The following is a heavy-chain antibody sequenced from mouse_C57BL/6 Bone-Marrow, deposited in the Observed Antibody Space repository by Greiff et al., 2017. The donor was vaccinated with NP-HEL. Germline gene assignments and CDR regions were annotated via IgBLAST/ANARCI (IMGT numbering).Heavy chain of an antibody. Sequence: EVQGVESGGGLVQPGGSMKLSCVASGFTFSNYWMNWVRQSPEKGLEWVAQIRFKSDNYATHYAESVKGRFTISRDDSKSSVYLQMNNLRAEDTGIYYCTDPPGRGAGFAYWGQGTLVTVSA. D-gene: IGHD3-3*01. J-gene: IGHJ3*01. CDR1: GFTFSNYW. CDR3: TDPPGRGAGFAY. V-gene: IGHV6-3*01. CDR2: IRFKSDNYAT.